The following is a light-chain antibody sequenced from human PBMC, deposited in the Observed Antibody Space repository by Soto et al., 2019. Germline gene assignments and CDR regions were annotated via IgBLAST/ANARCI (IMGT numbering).Light chain of an antibody. Sequence: EIELTQSPGTLSLSPGERATLSCRASQSVRSSYLAWYQQKPGQAPRLLIYGASTRATGIPDRFSGSGSGTDFTLTISRLEPEDFAVYFCQQYVSPPRTFGQGTKVEI. V-gene: IGKV3-20*01. CDR3: QQYVSPPRT. J-gene: IGKJ1*01. CDR2: GAS. CDR1: QSVRSSY.